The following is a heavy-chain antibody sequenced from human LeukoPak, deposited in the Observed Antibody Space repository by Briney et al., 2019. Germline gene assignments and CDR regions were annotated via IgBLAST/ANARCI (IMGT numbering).Heavy chain of an antibody. Sequence: GGSLRLSCAASGFTFSGYWMSWVRQAPGKGLEWVSAISGSGGSTYYADSVKGRFTISRDNSKNTLYLQMNSLRAEDTAVYYCAKDEGATGWFGSPGNWFDPWGQGTLVTVSS. D-gene: IGHD3-10*01. CDR3: AKDEGATGWFGSPGNWFDP. V-gene: IGHV3-23*01. J-gene: IGHJ5*02. CDR2: ISGSGGST. CDR1: GFTFSGYW.